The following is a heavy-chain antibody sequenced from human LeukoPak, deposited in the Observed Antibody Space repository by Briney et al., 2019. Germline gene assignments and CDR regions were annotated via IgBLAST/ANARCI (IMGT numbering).Heavy chain of an antibody. CDR3: AKRVTSSGDYYYYYMDV. V-gene: IGHV3-23*01. D-gene: IGHD2-15*01. Sequence: GGSLRLSCAASGFTFSNYVMSWVRQAPGKGLEWVSAISGSGVGTYYADCVKGRFTISRDNSKNTLYLKMTSLRAEDTAVYYCAKRVTSSGDYYYYYMDVWGEGTTVTVSS. CDR1: GFTFSNYV. CDR2: ISGSGVGT. J-gene: IGHJ6*03.